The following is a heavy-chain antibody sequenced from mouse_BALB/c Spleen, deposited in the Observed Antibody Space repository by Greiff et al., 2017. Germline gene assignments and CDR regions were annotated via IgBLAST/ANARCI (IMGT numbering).Heavy chain of an antibody. CDR1: GYTFTDYY. CDR2: IYPGSGNT. J-gene: IGHJ4*01. CDR3: ARSQFITTATGAMDY. V-gene: IGHV1-77*01. D-gene: IGHD1-2*01. Sequence: VQLQQSGAELARPGASVKLSCKASGYTFTDYYINWVKQRTGQGLEWIGEIYPGSGNTYYNEKFKGKATLTADKSSSTAYMQLSSLTSEDSAVYFCARSQFITTATGAMDYWGQGTSVTVSS.